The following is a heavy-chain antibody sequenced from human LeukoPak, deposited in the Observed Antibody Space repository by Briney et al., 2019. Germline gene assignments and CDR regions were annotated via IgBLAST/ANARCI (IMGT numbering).Heavy chain of an antibody. CDR2: IIPIFGTA. CDR3: ARERITIFGVVEDAFDI. J-gene: IGHJ3*02. Sequence: GASVKVSCKASGGTFSSYAISWVRQAPGQGLEWMGGIIPIFGTANYAQKFQGRVTITADESTSTAYMELSSLRSKDTAVYYCARERITIFGVVEDAFDIWGQGTMVTVSS. CDR1: GGTFSSYA. V-gene: IGHV1-69*13. D-gene: IGHD3-3*01.